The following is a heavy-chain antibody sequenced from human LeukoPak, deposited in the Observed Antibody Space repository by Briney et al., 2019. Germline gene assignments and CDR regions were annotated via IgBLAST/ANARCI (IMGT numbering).Heavy chain of an antibody. J-gene: IGHJ4*02. Sequence: PSETLSLTCAVYGGSFSGYYWSWIRQPPGKGLEWIGEINHSGSTNYNPSLKSRVTISVDTSKNQFSLKLSSVTAADTAVYYCARGPEGYGDPFDYWGQGTLVTVSS. CDR1: GGSFSGYY. D-gene: IGHD4-17*01. V-gene: IGHV4-34*01. CDR3: ARGPEGYGDPFDY. CDR2: INHSGST.